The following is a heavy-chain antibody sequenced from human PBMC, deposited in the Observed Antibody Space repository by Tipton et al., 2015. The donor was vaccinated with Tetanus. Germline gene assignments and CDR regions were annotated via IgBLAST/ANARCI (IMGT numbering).Heavy chain of an antibody. Sequence: RLSCAASGFTFNTYWMTWVRQVPGKGLEWVANIKQDGGEKYCVDSVKGRFTISRDNARNSLYLQMNSLRAEDTAVHYCAKAKTWINLWFGDAWGPGTRVTVSS. CDR3: AKAKTWINLWFGDA. D-gene: IGHD3-10*01. J-gene: IGHJ5*02. CDR1: GFTFNTYW. V-gene: IGHV3-7*01. CDR2: IKQDGGEK.